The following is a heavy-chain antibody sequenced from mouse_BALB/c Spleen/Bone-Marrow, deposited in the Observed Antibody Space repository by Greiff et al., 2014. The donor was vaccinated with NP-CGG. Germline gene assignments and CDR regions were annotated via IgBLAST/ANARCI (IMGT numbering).Heavy chain of an antibody. CDR1: GYTFTSYY. CDR3: TRSDGYYVPHWYFDV. V-gene: IGHV1S81*02. J-gene: IGHJ1*01. Sequence: VQLQQSGAELVKPGASVKLSCKASGYTFTSYYMYWVKQRPGQGLEWIGEINPSNGGTXXNEXXXSKATLTVDKSSSTAYMQLSSLTSEDSAVYYCTRSDGYYVPHWYFDVWGAGTTVTVAS. CDR2: INPSNGGT. D-gene: IGHD2-3*01.